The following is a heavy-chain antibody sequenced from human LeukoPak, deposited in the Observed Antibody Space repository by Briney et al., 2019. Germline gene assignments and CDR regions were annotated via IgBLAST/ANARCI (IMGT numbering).Heavy chain of an antibody. CDR3: ARRISNWYYFDY. J-gene: IGHJ4*02. D-gene: IGHD4-11*01. Sequence: GESLKISCKGSGYSFTSYWIGWVRQMPGKGLEWMGLIYPGDSDTRYSPSFQGQVTISADRSISTAYLQWNSLKASDTAMYYCARRISNWYYFDYWGQGTLVTVSS. CDR1: GYSFTSYW. CDR2: IYPGDSDT. V-gene: IGHV5-51*01.